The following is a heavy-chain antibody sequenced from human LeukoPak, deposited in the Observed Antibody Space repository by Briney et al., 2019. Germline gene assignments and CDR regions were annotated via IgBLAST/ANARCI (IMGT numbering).Heavy chain of an antibody. D-gene: IGHD3-10*01. Sequence: GGSLRLSCAASGFSFDEYGMNWVRQAPGKGLEWVSGINWSGGKTEYADSVKGRFTISRDNAKNSLYLQTNSLRAEDTALYHCARDLSSSSWFGELTYGMDVWGQGTTVTVSS. V-gene: IGHV3-20*01. J-gene: IGHJ6*02. CDR3: ARDLSSSSWFGELTYGMDV. CDR2: INWSGGKT. CDR1: GFSFDEYG.